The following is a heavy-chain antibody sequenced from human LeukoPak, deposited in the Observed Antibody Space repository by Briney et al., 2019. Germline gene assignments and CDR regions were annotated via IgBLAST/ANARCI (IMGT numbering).Heavy chain of an antibody. J-gene: IGHJ4*02. CDR2: IYSGGST. CDR1: GFTVSSNY. V-gene: IGHV3-53*01. CDR3: AREIGHAKYDY. Sequence: GGSLRLSCAASGFTVSSNYMSWVRQAPGKGLEWVSVIYSGGSTYYADSVKGRFTISRDNSKNTLYLQMNSLRAEDTAVYYCAREIGHAKYDYWGQGTLVTVSS.